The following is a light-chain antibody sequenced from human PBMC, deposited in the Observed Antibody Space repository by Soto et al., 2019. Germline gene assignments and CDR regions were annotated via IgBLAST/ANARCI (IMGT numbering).Light chain of an antibody. J-gene: IGKJ1*01. V-gene: IGKV1-5*01. CDR2: DAS. CDR1: QTISNW. Sequence: DIQMTQSPSSLSASVGDRVTITCRASQTISNWLAWYQQQPGKAPKLLIYDASSLESVVPSRFSGSGSGTEFTLTISSLQPEDFATYYCQKYNSFWTFGQGTKVDIK. CDR3: QKYNSFWT.